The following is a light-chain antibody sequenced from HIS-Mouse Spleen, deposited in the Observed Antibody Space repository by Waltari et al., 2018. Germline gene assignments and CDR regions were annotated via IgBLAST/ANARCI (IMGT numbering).Light chain of an antibody. CDR1: SPNIGRNY. V-gene: IGLV1-47*01. Sequence: QSVLTQPPSASGTPGPRVTISCSGSSPNIGRNYVYWYQQLPGTAPKLLIYRNNQRPSGVPDRFSGSKSGTSASLTVSGLQAEDEADYYCSSYAGSNNFVVFGGGTKLTVL. CDR2: RNN. CDR3: SSYAGSNNFVV. J-gene: IGLJ2*01.